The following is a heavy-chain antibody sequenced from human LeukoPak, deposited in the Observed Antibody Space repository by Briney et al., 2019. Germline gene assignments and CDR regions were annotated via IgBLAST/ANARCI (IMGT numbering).Heavy chain of an antibody. D-gene: IGHD3/OR15-3a*01. CDR1: GGSISSSSYY. CDR3: ATLRTRSNYCDY. J-gene: IGHJ4*02. CDR2: IYYSGST. Sequence: SETLSLTCTVSGGSISSSSYYWGWIRQPPGKGLEWIGSIYYSGSTYYNPSLKSRVTISVDTSKNQFSLKLSSVTAADTAVYYCATLRTRSNYCDYCGQGTLVTVSS. V-gene: IGHV4-39*01.